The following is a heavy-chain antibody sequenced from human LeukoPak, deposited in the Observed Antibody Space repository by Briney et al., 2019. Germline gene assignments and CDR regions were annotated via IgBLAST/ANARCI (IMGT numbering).Heavy chain of an antibody. D-gene: IGHD3-10*01. V-gene: IGHV4-4*07. J-gene: IGHJ6*03. CDR3: AGPGRGDYPRHYYMDV. CDR1: GGSISSYY. Sequence: KSSETLSLTCTVSGGSISSYYWSWIRQPAGKGLEWIGRIYTGGSTNYNPSLKSRVTISVDTSKNQFSLKLSSVTAADTAVYYCAGPGRGDYPRHYYMDVWGKGTTVTVSS. CDR2: IYTGGST.